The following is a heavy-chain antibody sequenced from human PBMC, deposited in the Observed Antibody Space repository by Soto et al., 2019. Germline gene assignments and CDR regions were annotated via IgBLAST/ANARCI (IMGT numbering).Heavy chain of an antibody. CDR1: GFTFSRYV. CDR3: AKDGDV. V-gene: IGHV3-23*01. Sequence: EVQLLESGGGLVQPGGSLRLSCAASGFTFSRYVMTWVRQAPGKGLEWVSGISGSGGSTYYADSVKGRFNISRDNSKNTLYLQMNSLRGEDTALYYCAKDGDVWGQGTTVTVSS. CDR2: ISGSGGST. J-gene: IGHJ6*02.